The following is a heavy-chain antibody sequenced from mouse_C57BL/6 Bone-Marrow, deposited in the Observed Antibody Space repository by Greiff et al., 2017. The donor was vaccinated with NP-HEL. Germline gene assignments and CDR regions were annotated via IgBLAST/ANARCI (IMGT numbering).Heavy chain of an antibody. Sequence: QVQLQQPGAELVMPGASVKLSCKASGYTFTSYWMHWVKQRPGQGLEWIGEIDPSDSYTNYNQKFKGKSTLTVDKSSSTAYMQLSSLTSEDSAVYYCARARYAMDYWCQGTSVTVSS. CDR2: IDPSDSYT. CDR1: GYTFTSYW. V-gene: IGHV1-69*01. J-gene: IGHJ4*01. CDR3: ARARYAMDY.